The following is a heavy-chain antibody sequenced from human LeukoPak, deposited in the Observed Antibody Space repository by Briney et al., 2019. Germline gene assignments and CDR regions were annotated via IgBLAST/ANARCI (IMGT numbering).Heavy chain of an antibody. V-gene: IGHV4-38-2*02. J-gene: IGHJ4*02. CDR3: ARTQDIVVVVAAKYYFDY. Sequence: SETLSLTCTVSGYSISSGYYWGWIRQPPGKGLEWIGNIYHSGSTYYNPSLKSRVTISVDTSKNQFSLKLSSVTAADTAVYYCARTQDIVVVVAAKYYFDYWGQGTLVTVSS. CDR2: IYHSGST. D-gene: IGHD2-15*01. CDR1: GYSISSGYY.